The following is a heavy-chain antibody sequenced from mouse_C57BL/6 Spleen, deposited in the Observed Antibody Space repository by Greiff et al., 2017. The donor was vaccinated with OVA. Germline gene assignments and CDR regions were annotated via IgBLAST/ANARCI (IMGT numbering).Heavy chain of an antibody. J-gene: IGHJ3*01. V-gene: IGHV1-61*01. CDR1: GYTFTSYW. CDR3: ARWGGTAAY. Sequence: QVQLQQPGAELVRPGSSVKLSCKASGYTFTSYWMDWVKQRPGQGLEWIGNIYPSDSETHYNQKFKDKATLTVDKSSSTAYMQLSSLTAEDSAVYYCARWGGTAAYWGQGTLVTVSA. D-gene: IGHD1-2*01. CDR2: IYPSDSET.